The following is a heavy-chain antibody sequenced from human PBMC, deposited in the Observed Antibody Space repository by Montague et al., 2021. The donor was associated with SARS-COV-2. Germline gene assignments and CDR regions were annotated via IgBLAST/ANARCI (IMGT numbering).Heavy chain of an antibody. J-gene: IGHJ5*02. V-gene: IGHV4-39*01. D-gene: IGHD2-2*01. CDR1: GGSISSSSYY. CDR2: IYYSGST. Sequence: SETLSLTCTVSGGSISSSSYYWGWHRQPPGKGLEWNGSIYYSGSTNYNLSLKSRITIYVDTSKNHLSLKLSSATAADTAVYYCAKLKAPYCSSTSCYSASWFDPWGQGTLVTVSS. CDR3: AKLKAPYCSSTSCYSASWFDP.